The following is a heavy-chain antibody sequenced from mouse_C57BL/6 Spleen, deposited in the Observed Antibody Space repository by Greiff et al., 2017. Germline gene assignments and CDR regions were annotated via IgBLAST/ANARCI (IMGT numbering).Heavy chain of an antibody. CDR2: INPYNGDT. CDR3: AREGVYFDY. V-gene: IGHV1-20*01. Sequence: VQLKESGPELVKPGDSVKISCKASGYSFTGYFMNWVMQSHGTSLEWIGLINPYNGDTFYNQKFKGKATLTVDKSSSTAHMELRSLTSEDSAVYYCAREGVYFDYWGQGTTLTVSS. J-gene: IGHJ2*01. CDR1: GYSFTGYF.